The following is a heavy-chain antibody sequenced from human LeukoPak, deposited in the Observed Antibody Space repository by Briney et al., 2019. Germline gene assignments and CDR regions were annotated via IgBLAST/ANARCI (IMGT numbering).Heavy chain of an antibody. CDR1: GGSISGYY. J-gene: IGHJ4*02. V-gene: IGHV4-59*08. D-gene: IGHD6-19*01. Sequence: SETLPLTCTVSGGSISGYYWSWIRQPPGKGLEWIGYLYFSGSPKYNPSLKSRLTISVDTSKNQFSLSLSSVTAADTAVYYCARLATAGYLNYWGQGTLVTVSS. CDR2: LYFSGSP. CDR3: ARLATAGYLNY.